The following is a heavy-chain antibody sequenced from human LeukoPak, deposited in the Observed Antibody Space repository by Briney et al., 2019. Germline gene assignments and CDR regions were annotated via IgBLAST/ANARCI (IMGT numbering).Heavy chain of an antibody. CDR3: ARSRHSYDSTGFPHY. Sequence: GGSLRLSCAASGFNFDDYVMSWVRQAPGKGLEWVSGIIWNGGSRGYADSVKGRFTISRDNARNSLYLQMNSLRAEDTALYYCARSRHSYDSTGFPHYWGQGTLVTVSS. J-gene: IGHJ4*02. CDR1: GFNFDDYV. V-gene: IGHV3-20*04. CDR2: IIWNGGSR. D-gene: IGHD3-22*01.